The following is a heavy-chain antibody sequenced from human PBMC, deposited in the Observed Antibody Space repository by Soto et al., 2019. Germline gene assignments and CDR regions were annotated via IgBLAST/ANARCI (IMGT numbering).Heavy chain of an antibody. CDR2: IYYSGST. CDR3: ARGTYNWFDP. CDR1: GGSISSYF. V-gene: IGHV4-59*01. Sequence: NPSETLSLTCTVSGGSISSYFWSWIRQPPGKGLEWIGYIYYSGSTNYNPSLKSRVTISVDTSKNQFSLKLTSVTAADTAVYYCARGTYNWFDPWGQGTLVTVSS. J-gene: IGHJ5*02.